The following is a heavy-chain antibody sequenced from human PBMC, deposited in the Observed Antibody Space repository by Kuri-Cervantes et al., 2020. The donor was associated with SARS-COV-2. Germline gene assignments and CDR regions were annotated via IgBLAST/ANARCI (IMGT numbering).Heavy chain of an antibody. CDR1: GDTFSSYA. Sequence: SSVKVSCKASGDTFSSYAISWVRQAPGQGLEWTGGIIPIFGTANYAQKFQGRVTITADKSKSTAYMELSSLRSEDTAVYYCARATGTTGPRAFDIWGQGRMVTVSS. D-gene: IGHD1-1*01. V-gene: IGHV1-69*06. CDR3: ARATGTTGPRAFDI. J-gene: IGHJ3*02. CDR2: IIPIFGTA.